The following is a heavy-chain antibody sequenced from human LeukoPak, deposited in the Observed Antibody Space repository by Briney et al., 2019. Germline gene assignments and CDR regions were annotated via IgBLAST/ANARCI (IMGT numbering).Heavy chain of an antibody. CDR2: ISYDGSNK. J-gene: IGHJ4*02. V-gene: IGHV3-30-3*01. CDR3: ARVMAPTGNYYDSSGSLDY. Sequence: TGGSLRLSCAASGFTFSSYAMHWVRQAPGKGLEWVAVISYDGSNKYYADSVKGRFTISRDNSKNTLCLQMNSLRAEDTAVYYCARVMAPTGNYYDSSGSLDYWGQGTLVTVSS. D-gene: IGHD3-22*01. CDR1: GFTFSSYA.